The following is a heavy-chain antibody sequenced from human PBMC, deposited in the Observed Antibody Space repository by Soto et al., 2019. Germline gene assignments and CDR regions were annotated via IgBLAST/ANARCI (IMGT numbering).Heavy chain of an antibody. J-gene: IGHJ4*02. V-gene: IGHV3-23*01. CDR2: ISGGGVST. D-gene: IGHD3-10*01. CDR1: GFTFSSFA. CDR3: AKHQGGSTPVDY. Sequence: EVQLLESGGGLVQPGGSLRLSCAASGFTFSSFAMSWVRQAPGKGLEWVSAISGGGVSTYYADSVKGRLTISRDNAKNTLSLQMTSPRAEDAAVYYCAKHQGGSTPVDYWGQVSLVTVSS.